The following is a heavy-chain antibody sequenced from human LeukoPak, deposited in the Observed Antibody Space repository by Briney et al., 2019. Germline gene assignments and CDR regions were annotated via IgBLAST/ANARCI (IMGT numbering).Heavy chain of an antibody. Sequence: PGGSLRLSCAASGFIFSDYYMSWIRQAPGEGLEWVSYISSSGSTIYYADSVKGRFSISRDNAKNSLYLQMNSLRAEDTAVYYCARNDFWSATALDYWGQGTLVTVSS. CDR1: GFIFSDYY. CDR3: ARNDFWSATALDY. V-gene: IGHV3-11*01. D-gene: IGHD3-3*01. J-gene: IGHJ4*02. CDR2: ISSSGSTI.